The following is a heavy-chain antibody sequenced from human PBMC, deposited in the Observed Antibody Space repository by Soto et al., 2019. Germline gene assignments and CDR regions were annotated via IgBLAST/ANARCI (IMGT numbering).Heavy chain of an antibody. CDR1: GYSFTSYW. Sequence: PGESLKISCKGSGYSFTSYWIGWVRQMPGKGLEWMGIIYPGDSDTRYSPSFQGQVTISADKSISTAYLQWSSLKASDTAMYYCARHRLTLDYGDYVTYYGMDVWGQGTTVTVSS. CDR2: IYPGDSDT. J-gene: IGHJ6*02. D-gene: IGHD4-17*01. V-gene: IGHV5-51*01. CDR3: ARHRLTLDYGDYVTYYGMDV.